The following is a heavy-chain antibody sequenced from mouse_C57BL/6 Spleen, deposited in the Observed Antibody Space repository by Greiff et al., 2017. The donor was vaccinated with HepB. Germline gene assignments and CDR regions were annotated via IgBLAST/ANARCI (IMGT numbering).Heavy chain of an antibody. V-gene: IGHV1-81*01. Sequence: QVQLKQSGAELARPGASVKLSCKASGYTFTSYGISWVKQRTGQGLEWIGEIYPRSGNTYYNEKFKGKATLTADKSSSTAYMELRSLTSEDSAVYFCAKGSTVVAPFACWGQGTLVTVSA. J-gene: IGHJ3*01. D-gene: IGHD1-1*01. CDR2: IYPRSGNT. CDR3: AKGSTVVAPFAC. CDR1: GYTFTSYG.